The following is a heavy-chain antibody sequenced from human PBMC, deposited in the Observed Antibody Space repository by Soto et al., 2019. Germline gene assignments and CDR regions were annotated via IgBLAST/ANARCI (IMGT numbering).Heavy chain of an antibody. J-gene: IGHJ5*02. CDR2: IYYSGST. Sequence: QVQLQESGPGLVKPSETLSLTCTVSGGSISSYYWSWIRQPPGKGLEWIGYIYYSGSTNYNPSLTSRVTITVDTSKNQFSLTLSSVTAADTALYYCARRYSGTEDDNWFDPWGQGTLVTVSS. CDR3: ARRYSGTEDDNWFDP. V-gene: IGHV4-59*08. CDR1: GGSISSYY. D-gene: IGHD1-26*01.